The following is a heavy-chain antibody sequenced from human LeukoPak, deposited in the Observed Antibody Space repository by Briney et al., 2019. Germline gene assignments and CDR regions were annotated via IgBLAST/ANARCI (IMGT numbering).Heavy chain of an antibody. CDR1: GGSISSGGYY. V-gene: IGHV4-61*08. Sequence: PSETLSLTCTVSGGSISSGGYYWRWIRQPPGKGLEWIGYIYYSGSTNYNPSLKSRVTISVDTSKNQFSLKLSSVTAADTAVYYCASPLSYGDDDAFDIWGQGTMVTVSS. CDR2: IYYSGST. D-gene: IGHD4-17*01. CDR3: ASPLSYGDDDAFDI. J-gene: IGHJ3*02.